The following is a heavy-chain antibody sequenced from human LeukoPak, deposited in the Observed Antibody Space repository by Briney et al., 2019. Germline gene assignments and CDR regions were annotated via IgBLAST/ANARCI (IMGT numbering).Heavy chain of an antibody. CDR1: GFTFSSYS. D-gene: IGHD3-3*01. CDR2: ISSSSSYI. Sequence: GGSLRLSCAASGFTFSSYSMNWVRQAPGKGLEWVSSISSSSSYIYYADSVEGRFTISRDNAKNSLYLQMNSLRAEDTAVYYCARDRERYDYDFWRGYYPLDHRFGPWGQGTLVTVSS. V-gene: IGHV3-21*01. CDR3: ARDRERYDYDFWRGYYPLDHRFGP. J-gene: IGHJ5*02.